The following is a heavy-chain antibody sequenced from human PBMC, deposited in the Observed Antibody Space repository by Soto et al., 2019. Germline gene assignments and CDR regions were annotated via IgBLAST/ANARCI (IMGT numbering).Heavy chain of an antibody. CDR3: ARGYGLRFLEWLAEYNWFDP. CDR1: GFTFISYS. D-gene: IGHD3-3*01. J-gene: IGHJ5*02. Sequence: PGGSLRLSCAASGFTFISYSINWVRQAPGKGLEWVSYISSSSSTIYYADSVKGRFTISRDNAKNSLYLQMNSLRDEDTAVYYCARGYGLRFLEWLAEYNWFDPWGQGTLVTVSS. V-gene: IGHV3-48*02. CDR2: ISSSSSTI.